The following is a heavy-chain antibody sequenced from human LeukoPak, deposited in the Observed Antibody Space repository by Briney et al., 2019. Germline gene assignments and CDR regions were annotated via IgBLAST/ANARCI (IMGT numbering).Heavy chain of an antibody. J-gene: IGHJ4*02. CDR3: ARGSAAGRPFDY. Sequence: ASVKVSCKVSGHTLTELSMHWVRQAPGKGLEWMGGFDPEDGETIYAQKFQGRVTMTEDTSTDTAYMELSSLRSEDTAVYYCARGSAAGRPFDYWGQGTLVTVSS. V-gene: IGHV1-24*01. CDR1: GHTLTELS. D-gene: IGHD6-13*01. CDR2: FDPEDGET.